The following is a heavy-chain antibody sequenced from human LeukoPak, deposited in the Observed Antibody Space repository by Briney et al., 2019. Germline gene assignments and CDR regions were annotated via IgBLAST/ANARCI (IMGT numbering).Heavy chain of an antibody. D-gene: IGHD3-22*01. CDR1: GSSFTGFY. CDR3: AFSYQYDNGGSRVVIDAFEI. V-gene: IGHV1-2*02. CDR2: NNPNSGGA. J-gene: IGHJ3*02. Sequence: ASVKVSCKASGSSFTGFYIHWVRQAPGQGLEWMGWNNPNSGGARYSQKFQGRVTMTRDTSISTGYMELSRLRSDDTAVYYCAFSYQYDNGGSRVVIDAFEIWGQGTRVTVSS.